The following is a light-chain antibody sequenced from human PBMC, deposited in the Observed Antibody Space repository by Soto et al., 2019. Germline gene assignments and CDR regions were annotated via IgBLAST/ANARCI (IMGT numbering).Light chain of an antibody. CDR3: SSYTSSSALV. V-gene: IGLV2-14*01. CDR2: AVS. J-gene: IGLJ1*01. CDR1: SSDVGGYNY. Sequence: QSALTQPASVSGSPGQSITISCTGTSSDVGGYNYVSWCQHHPGKAPKLVLYAVSNRPSGVSTRFSGSKSGNTASLTISGLQAEDEADYYCSSYTSSSALVFGTGTKVTVL.